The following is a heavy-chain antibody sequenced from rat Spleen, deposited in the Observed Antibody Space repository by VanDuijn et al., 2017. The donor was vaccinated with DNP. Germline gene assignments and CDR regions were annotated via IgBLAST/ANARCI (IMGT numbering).Heavy chain of an antibody. CDR1: GFTFNKDW. CDR2: ITTGGEIT. D-gene: IGHD4-1*01. CDR3: ASGFGWFAY. Sequence: EVQWVEYGVDPVQPGRYLTLSCVVSGFTFNKDWMTWVRQVPGKGLEWIASITTGGEITYYPDSVKGRFTISRDHATNTLYLRLNSLRSEDTAIYYCASGFGWFAYWGQGTLVTVSS. J-gene: IGHJ3*01. V-gene: IGHV5-31*01.